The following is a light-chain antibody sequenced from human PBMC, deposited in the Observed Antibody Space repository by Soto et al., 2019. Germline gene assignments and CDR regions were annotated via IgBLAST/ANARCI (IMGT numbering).Light chain of an antibody. CDR2: VAS. CDR3: HQYDSSPRT. J-gene: IGKJ1*01. Sequence: EIVLTQSPGTLSLSPAERATLSCRASQSVSSSYLAWYQQKPGQAPRLLIYVASKRAAGIPDRFSGSGSGTDFTLTISRLEPEDFAVYYCHQYDSSPRTFGQGTKVEIK. CDR1: QSVSSSY. V-gene: IGKV3-20*01.